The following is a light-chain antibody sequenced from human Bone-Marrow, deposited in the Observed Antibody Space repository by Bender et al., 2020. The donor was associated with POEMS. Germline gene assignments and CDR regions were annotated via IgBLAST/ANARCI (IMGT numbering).Light chain of an antibody. J-gene: IGLJ3*02. CDR2: NDS. V-gene: IGLV3-25*03. CDR1: TLARQY. CDR3: CSHAGTWV. Sequence: SYDLTQPPSVSVSPGQTARITCSGDTLARQYSYWYQQKPGQAPVLVIFNDSERPSGLPERFSGSTSGTTATLTISGVQAEDEADYYCCSHAGTWVFGGGTKLTVL.